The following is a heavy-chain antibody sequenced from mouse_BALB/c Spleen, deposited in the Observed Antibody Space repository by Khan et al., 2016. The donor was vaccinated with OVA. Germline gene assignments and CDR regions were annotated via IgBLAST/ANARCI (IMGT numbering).Heavy chain of an antibody. D-gene: IGHD1-2*01. Sequence: VQLKQSGAELVKPGASVKLSCTASGFNIKDTYMHWVKQRPEQGLEWIGRIDPATGNIKYDPKFQGKATITADTSSNTAFLHLSSLTSEATAVYYSARTDIHYYGAYTMDYWGQGTSVTVSS. CDR1: GFNIKDTY. CDR2: IDPATGNI. V-gene: IGHV14-3*02. CDR3: ARTDIHYYGAYTMDY. J-gene: IGHJ4*01.